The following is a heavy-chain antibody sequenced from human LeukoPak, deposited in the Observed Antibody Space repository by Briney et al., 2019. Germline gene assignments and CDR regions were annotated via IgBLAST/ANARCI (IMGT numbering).Heavy chain of an antibody. V-gene: IGHV1-2*06. CDR2: INPNSGGT. J-gene: IGHJ6*02. Sequence: AASVKVSCTASGYTFTGYYMHWVRQAPGQGLEWMGRINPNSGGTNYAQKFQGRVTMTRDTSISTAYMELRSLRSDDTAVYYCARDGDIVVVPAAIRVYYYGMDVWGQGTTVTVSS. D-gene: IGHD2-2*02. CDR1: GYTFTGYY. CDR3: ARDGDIVVVPAAIRVYYYGMDV.